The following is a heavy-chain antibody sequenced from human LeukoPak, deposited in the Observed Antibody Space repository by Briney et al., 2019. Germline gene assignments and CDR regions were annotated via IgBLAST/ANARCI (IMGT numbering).Heavy chain of an antibody. Sequence: GRSLRLSCAASGLTFSNYAMHWVRQAPGKGLVWVSRITSDGSSTSYADSVKGRFTISRDNAKNTLYLQMNSLRAEDTAVYYCARDGGDDAFDIWGQGTMVTVSS. CDR3: ARDGGDDAFDI. J-gene: IGHJ3*02. V-gene: IGHV3-74*01. CDR2: ITSDGSST. CDR1: GLTFSNYA. D-gene: IGHD3-10*01.